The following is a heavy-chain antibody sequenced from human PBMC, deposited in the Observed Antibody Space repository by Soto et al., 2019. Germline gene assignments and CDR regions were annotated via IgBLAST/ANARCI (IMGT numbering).Heavy chain of an antibody. Sequence: SETLSLTCTVSGGSVSSGSYYWSWIRQPPGKGLEWIGYIYYSGSTNYNPSLKSRVTISVDTSKNQFSLKLSSVTAADTAVYYCARNSWLYYDFWSGYYYFDYWGQGTLVTVSS. CDR1: GGSVSSGSYY. J-gene: IGHJ4*02. D-gene: IGHD3-3*01. V-gene: IGHV4-61*01. CDR2: IYYSGST. CDR3: ARNSWLYYDFWSGYYYFDY.